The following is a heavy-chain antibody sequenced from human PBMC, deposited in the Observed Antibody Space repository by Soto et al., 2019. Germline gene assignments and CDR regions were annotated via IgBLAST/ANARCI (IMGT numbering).Heavy chain of an antibody. V-gene: IGHV4-31*01. CDR2: IYYSGST. Sequence: QVQLQESGPGLVKPSETLSLTCTVSGGSISSGGYYWSWIRQHPGKHLEWIGYIYYSGSTYYNPSLKTHVTISVDTSNNQFSLKLSSVTAADTAVYYCARVWGYDFWSGPFDYWGQGALVTVSS. D-gene: IGHD3-3*01. CDR1: GGSISSGGYY. J-gene: IGHJ4*02. CDR3: ARVWGYDFWSGPFDY.